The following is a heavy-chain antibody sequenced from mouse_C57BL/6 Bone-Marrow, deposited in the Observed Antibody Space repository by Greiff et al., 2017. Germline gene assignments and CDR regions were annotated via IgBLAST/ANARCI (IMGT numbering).Heavy chain of an antibody. CDR1: GYTFTSYW. V-gene: IGHV1-52*01. CDR2: IDPSDSET. Sequence: QVQLQQPGAELVRPGSSVKLSCKASGYTFTSYWMHWVKQRPIQGLEWIGNIDPSDSETNYNQKFKDKATLTVDKSSSTAYMQLSSLTSEDSAVYYCARRDGSLYAMDYWGQGTSVTVSS. J-gene: IGHJ4*01. CDR3: ARRDGSLYAMDY. D-gene: IGHD1-1*01.